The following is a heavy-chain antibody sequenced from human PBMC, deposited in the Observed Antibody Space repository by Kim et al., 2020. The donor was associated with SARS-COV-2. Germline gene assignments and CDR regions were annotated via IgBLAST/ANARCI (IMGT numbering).Heavy chain of an antibody. V-gene: IGHV3-30*02. D-gene: IGHD3-16*01. CDR3: AKDSVGAVDY. CDR2: NK. Sequence: NKYQADSVKVLYTISRDNSKNTLYLQRSSLRAEDTAVYYCAKDSVGAVDYWGQGTLVTVSS. J-gene: IGHJ4*02.